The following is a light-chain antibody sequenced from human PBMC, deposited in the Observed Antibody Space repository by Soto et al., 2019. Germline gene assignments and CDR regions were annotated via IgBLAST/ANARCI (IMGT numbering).Light chain of an antibody. V-gene: IGKV3-20*01. J-gene: IGKJ1*01. CDR1: QSVSSSY. CDR3: QQYGNSPWT. Sequence: EIVLTQSPGTLSLSPGERATLSCRASQSVSSSYLAWYQQKPGQAPRLLIYGASSRATGIPDRFSGRGSGTDFTLTISRLEPEDFAVYYCQQYGNSPWTFGQGTTLEIK. CDR2: GAS.